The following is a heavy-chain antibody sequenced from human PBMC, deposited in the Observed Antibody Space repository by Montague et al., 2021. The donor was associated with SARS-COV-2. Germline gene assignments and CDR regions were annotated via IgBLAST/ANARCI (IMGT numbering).Heavy chain of an antibody. J-gene: IGHJ4*02. V-gene: IGHV4-59*08. CDR3: ARAPYYGPGKPYQFDY. Sequence: SETLSLTCSVSGGSISGYYWSWIRQPPGKGLEWIGYIYYSGSINYNPSLKSRPTISVDTSKNQFSLKPSSVTAADTAVYYCARAPYYGPGKPYQFDYWGRGTLVTVSS. CDR2: IYYSGSI. CDR1: GGSISGYY. D-gene: IGHD3-10*01.